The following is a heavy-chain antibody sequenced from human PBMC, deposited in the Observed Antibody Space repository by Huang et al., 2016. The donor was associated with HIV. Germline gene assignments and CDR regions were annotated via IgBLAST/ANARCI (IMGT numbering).Heavy chain of an antibody. J-gene: IGHJ4*02. CDR1: GFTFSSYG. CDR2: IQYDGTKK. D-gene: IGHD2-15*01. CDR3: AKVTLGFDY. Sequence: QVQLVESGGGVVQPGGSLRLSCATSGFTFSSYGMHWVRQAPDLGLEWVAFIQYDGTKKYYADSVKGRFNISRDNSKNMLHLQMNNLRVEDTAAYFCAKVTLGFDYWGQGTWVTVSS. V-gene: IGHV3-30*02.